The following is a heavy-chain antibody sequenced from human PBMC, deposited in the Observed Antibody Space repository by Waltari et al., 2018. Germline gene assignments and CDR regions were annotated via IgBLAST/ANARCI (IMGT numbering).Heavy chain of an antibody. V-gene: IGHV3-7*01. J-gene: IGHJ4*02. CDR3: VRGIDQ. Sequence: ASGFIFTSFWTSWVRQAPGKGLEWVANINEDGSRIYYLDSVKGRFTISRDNAKNSLSLQMNRLRAEDTAVYYCVRGIDQWGQGTLVTVSS. CDR2: INEDGSRI. CDR1: GFIFTSFW.